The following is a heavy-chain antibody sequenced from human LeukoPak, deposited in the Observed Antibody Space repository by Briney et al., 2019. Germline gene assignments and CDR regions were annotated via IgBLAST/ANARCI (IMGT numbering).Heavy chain of an antibody. CDR2: INPNSGGT. V-gene: IGHV1-2*02. J-gene: IGHJ4*02. CDR3: AREVIAAGTIGLVDY. D-gene: IGHD6-13*01. CDR1: GYTFTVYY. Sequence: ASVKVSCKASGYTFTVYYMHWVRQAPGQGLEWMGWINPNSGGTNYAQKFQGRVTMTRDTSISTAYMELSRLRSDDTAVYYCAREVIAAGTIGLVDYWGQGTLVTVSS.